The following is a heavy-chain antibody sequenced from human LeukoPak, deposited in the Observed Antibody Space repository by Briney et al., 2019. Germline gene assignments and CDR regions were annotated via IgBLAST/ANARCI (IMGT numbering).Heavy chain of an antibody. CDR2: INHSGST. CDR3: ARDLNSLWFGELRDYYYYYMDV. Sequence: ASEALSLTCAVYGGSFSGYYWSWIRQPPGKGLEWIGEINHSGSTDYNPSLKSRVTISVDTSKNQFSLKLSSVTAADTAVYYCARDLNSLWFGELRDYYYYYMDVWGKGTTVTISS. J-gene: IGHJ6*03. CDR1: GGSFSGYY. D-gene: IGHD3-10*01. V-gene: IGHV4-34*01.